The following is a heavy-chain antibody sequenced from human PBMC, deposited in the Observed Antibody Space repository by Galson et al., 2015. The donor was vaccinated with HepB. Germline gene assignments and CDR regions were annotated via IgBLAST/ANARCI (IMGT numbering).Heavy chain of an antibody. J-gene: IGHJ4*02. CDR1: GFSFSDHY. CDR3: ARSEVATVVTDFDS. CDR2: SRNKPKGYST. V-gene: IGHV3-72*01. D-gene: IGHD4-23*01. Sequence: SLRLSCAVSGFSFSDHYIDWVRQAPGKGLEWVGRSRNKPKGYSTAYAASMKGRFTVSRDDSKNSVFLLMNSLRSEDTAVYYCARSEVATVVTDFDSWGQGTLVTVSS.